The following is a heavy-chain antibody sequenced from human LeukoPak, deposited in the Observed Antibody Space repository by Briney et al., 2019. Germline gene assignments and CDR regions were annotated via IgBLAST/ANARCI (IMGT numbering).Heavy chain of an antibody. CDR3: ARESFGHIAASGDY. V-gene: IGHV3-21*01. J-gene: IGHJ4*02. Sequence: PGGSLRLSCAASGFTFSSYSMNWVRQAPGKGLEWVSSISSSSSYIYYADSVKGRFTISRDNAENSLYLQMNSLRAEDTAVYYCARESFGHIAASGDYWGQGTLVTVSS. D-gene: IGHD6-13*01. CDR2: ISSSSSYI. CDR1: GFTFSSYS.